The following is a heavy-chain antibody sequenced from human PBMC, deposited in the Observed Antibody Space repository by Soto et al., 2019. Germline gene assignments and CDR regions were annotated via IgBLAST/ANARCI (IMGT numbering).Heavy chain of an antibody. Sequence: QVHLVQSGAEVKKPGASVKVSCKASGYTFTNYGFSWVRQAPGQGLEWMGWISAHNGNTNYAQTRQXXXTXXTDTSTSTAYMELRNLKSDDTAVYYCARDGSSSDYYYGMDVWGQGTTVTVSS. J-gene: IGHJ6*02. CDR1: GYTFTNYG. CDR3: ARDGSSSDYYYGMDV. V-gene: IGHV1-18*01. CDR2: ISAHNGNT. D-gene: IGHD6-6*01.